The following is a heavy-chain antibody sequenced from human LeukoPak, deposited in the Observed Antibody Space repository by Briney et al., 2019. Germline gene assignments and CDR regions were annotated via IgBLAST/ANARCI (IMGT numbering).Heavy chain of an antibody. J-gene: IGHJ3*02. V-gene: IGHV1-18*01. Sequence: GASVKVSCKASGYTFTSYDINWVRQAPGQGLEWMGWISAYNGNTNYAQKLQGRVTMTTDTSTSTAYMELRSLRSDDTAVYYCASERVPGAFDIWGQGTMVTVSS. CDR3: ASERVPGAFDI. CDR2: ISAYNGNT. CDR1: GYTFTSYD.